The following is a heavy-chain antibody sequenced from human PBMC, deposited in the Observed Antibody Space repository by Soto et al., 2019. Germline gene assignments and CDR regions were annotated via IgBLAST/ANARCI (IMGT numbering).Heavy chain of an antibody. CDR2: IYYSGST. CDR3: ARDGTEGYSGYDWFDY. J-gene: IGHJ4*02. D-gene: IGHD5-12*01. CDR1: GGSISSYY. Sequence: SETLSLTCTVSGGSISSYYWSWIRQPPGKGLEWIGYIYYSGSTNYNPSLKSRVTISVDTSKNQFSLKLSSVTAADTAVYYCARDGTEGYSGYDWFDYWGQGTLVTVSS. V-gene: IGHV4-59*12.